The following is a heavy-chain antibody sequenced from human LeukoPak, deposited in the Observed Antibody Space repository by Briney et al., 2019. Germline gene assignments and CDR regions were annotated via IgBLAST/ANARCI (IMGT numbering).Heavy chain of an antibody. J-gene: IGHJ4*02. CDR1: GFTFSSYA. CDR2: ISYDGSNK. V-gene: IGHV3-30*04. Sequence: GGSLRLSCAASGFTFSSYAMHWVRQAPGKGLEWVAVISYDGSNKYYADSVKGRFTISRDNSKNTLYLQMNSLRAEDTAVYYCASRYGSENYYFDYWGQGTLVTVSS. D-gene: IGHD3-10*01. CDR3: ASRYGSENYYFDY.